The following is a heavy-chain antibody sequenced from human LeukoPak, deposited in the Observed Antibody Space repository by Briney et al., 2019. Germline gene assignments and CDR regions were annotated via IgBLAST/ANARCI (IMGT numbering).Heavy chain of an antibody. D-gene: IGHD3-16*01. CDR1: GLTLSTYG. V-gene: IGHV3-30*03. CDR3: ARDLGAGLGEAFDI. CDR2: ISYDGSNK. Sequence: GGSLRLSCAVSGLTLSTYGMHWVRQAPGKGLEWVAVISYDGSNKYYADSVKGRFTISRDNSKNTLYLQMNSLRAEDTAVYYCARDLGAGLGEAFDIWGQGTMVTVSS. J-gene: IGHJ3*02.